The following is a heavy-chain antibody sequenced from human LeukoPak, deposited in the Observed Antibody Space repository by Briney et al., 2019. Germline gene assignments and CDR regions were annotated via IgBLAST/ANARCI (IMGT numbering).Heavy chain of an antibody. CDR2: ISGSGGST. CDR1: GFTFSSYA. CDR3: AKDISSASGYYYYGMDV. D-gene: IGHD3-3*02. Sequence: GGSLRLSCAASGFTFSSYAMSWVRQAPGKGLEWVSAISGSGGSTYYADSVKGRFTISRDNSKNTLYLQMNSLRAEDTAFYYCAKDISSASGYYYYGMDVWGQGTTVTVSS. V-gene: IGHV3-23*01. J-gene: IGHJ6*02.